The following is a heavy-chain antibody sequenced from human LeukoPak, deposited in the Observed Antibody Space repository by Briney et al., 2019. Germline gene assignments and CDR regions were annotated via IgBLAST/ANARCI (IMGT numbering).Heavy chain of an antibody. V-gene: IGHV4-34*01. Sequence: SETLSLTCAVYGGSFSGYYWSWIRQPPGKGLEWIGEINHSGSTNYNPSLKSRVTISVDTSKNQFSLKLSSVTAADTAVYYRARHRVLYSSSPLDYWGQGALATVSS. J-gene: IGHJ4*02. CDR3: ARHRVLYSSSPLDY. CDR2: INHSGST. D-gene: IGHD6-6*01. CDR1: GGSFSGYY.